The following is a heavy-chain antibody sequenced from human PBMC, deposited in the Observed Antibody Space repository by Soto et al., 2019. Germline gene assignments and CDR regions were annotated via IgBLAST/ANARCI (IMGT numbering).Heavy chain of an antibody. CDR3: ARDPLQLRFLEWLFAETDYGMDV. J-gene: IGHJ6*02. CDR1: GGSIRSYY. CDR2: IYYSGST. Sequence: SETLSLTCTVSGGSIRSYYWGWIRQPPGKGLEWIWYIYYSGSTKYNPSLKSRVTVSIDTSKNQFSLKLSSVTAQDTAVYYCARDPLQLRFLEWLFAETDYGMDVWGQGTTVPVYS. D-gene: IGHD3-3*01. V-gene: IGHV4-59*01.